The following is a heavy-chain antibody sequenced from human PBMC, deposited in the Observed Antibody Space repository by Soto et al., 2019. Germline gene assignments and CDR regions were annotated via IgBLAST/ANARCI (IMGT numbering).Heavy chain of an antibody. D-gene: IGHD2-2*01. J-gene: IGHJ4*02. V-gene: IGHV3-48*01. CDR1: GFTFTTYS. CDR2: INVGGITT. Sequence: GGSLRLSCAASGFTFTTYSVSWVRQAPGKGLEWISYINVGGITTYYADSVKGRFTISRDNAKNSLYLQMNSLRAEDTAVYYCARVPDLDYCSKTSCLYYFDYWGQGALVTVSS. CDR3: ARVPDLDYCSKTSCLYYFDY.